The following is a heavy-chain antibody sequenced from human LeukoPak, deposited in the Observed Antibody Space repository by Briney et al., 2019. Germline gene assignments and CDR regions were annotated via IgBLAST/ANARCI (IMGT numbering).Heavy chain of an antibody. D-gene: IGHD6-13*01. V-gene: IGHV1-2*02. J-gene: IGHJ5*02. CDR3: ARGPRLAVAGTTRWFDP. Sequence: GASVKVSCKASGYTFTGHYIHWVRQAPGQGLEWMGWINPNSGGTRYAQKFQGRVTVTRDTSIGTAYMELSNLRSDDTAVYYCARGPRLAVAGTTRWFDPWGRGTLVTVSS. CDR2: INPNSGGT. CDR1: GYTFTGHY.